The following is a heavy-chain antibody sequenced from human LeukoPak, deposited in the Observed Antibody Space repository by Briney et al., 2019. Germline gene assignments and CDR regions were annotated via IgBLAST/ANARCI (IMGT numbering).Heavy chain of an antibody. CDR2: ISSSSSYI. Sequence: GGSLRLSCAASGFTFSSYSMNWVRQAPGKGLEWVSSISSSSSYIYYADSVKGRFTISRDNAKNSLYLQMNSLRAEDTAVYYCARIRSGKEARPRSYFDYWGQGTLVTVSS. CDR1: GFTFSSYS. CDR3: ARIRSGKEARPRSYFDY. V-gene: IGHV3-21*01. J-gene: IGHJ4*02. D-gene: IGHD1-26*01.